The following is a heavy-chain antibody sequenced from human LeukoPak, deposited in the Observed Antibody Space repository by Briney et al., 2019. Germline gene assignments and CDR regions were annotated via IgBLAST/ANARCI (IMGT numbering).Heavy chain of an antibody. J-gene: IGHJ4*02. CDR3: ARSEDYYDSSGHAFDY. Sequence: SETLSLTCTVSGDSISSSSYYWGWIRQPPGRGLEWIGYIYYSGSTNYNPSLKSRVTISVDTSKNQFSLKLSSVTAADTAVYYCARSEDYYDSSGHAFDYWGQGTLVTVSS. CDR2: IYYSGST. D-gene: IGHD3-22*01. V-gene: IGHV4-61*05. CDR1: GDSISSSSYY.